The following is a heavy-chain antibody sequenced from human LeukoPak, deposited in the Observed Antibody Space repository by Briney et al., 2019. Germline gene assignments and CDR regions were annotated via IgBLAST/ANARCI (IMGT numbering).Heavy chain of an antibody. J-gene: IGHJ6*03. CDR1: GFTFSSYW. V-gene: IGHV3-7*01. CDR3: ASIAAALSYYYYYYMDV. Sequence: GGSLRLSCAASGFTFSSYWMSWVRQAPGKGLEWVANIKQDGSEKYYVDSVKGRFTISRDNAKNSLYLQMNSLRAEDTAVYYCASIAAALSYYYYYYMDVWGKGTTVTVSS. D-gene: IGHD6-13*01. CDR2: IKQDGSEK.